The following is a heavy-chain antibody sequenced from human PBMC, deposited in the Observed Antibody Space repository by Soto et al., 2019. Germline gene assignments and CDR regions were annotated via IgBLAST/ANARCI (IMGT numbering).Heavy chain of an antibody. Sequence: EVQLVESGGGLVQPGGSLRLSCAASGFTFSSYTMNWVRQAPGKGLEWIAYIGSTSGVILYADSVKGRFTISRDNDKKSLYLQMKSLRDEDTAVYYCARDLSAGYAMDVWGQGTTVTVSS. CDR1: GFTFSSYT. CDR3: ARDLSAGYAMDV. V-gene: IGHV3-48*02. J-gene: IGHJ6*02. D-gene: IGHD1-1*01. CDR2: IGSTSGVI.